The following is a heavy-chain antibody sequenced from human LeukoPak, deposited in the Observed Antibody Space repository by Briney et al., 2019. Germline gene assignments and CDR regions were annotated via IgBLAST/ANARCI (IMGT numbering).Heavy chain of an antibody. CDR3: ARLVEYQLPFDY. D-gene: IGHD2-2*01. CDR1: GYTFTGYY. CDR2: INPNSGDT. V-gene: IGHV1-2*02. J-gene: IGHJ4*02. Sequence: ASVKVSCKASGYTFTGYYIHWVRQAPGQGLEWMGWINPNSGDTSYVQKFQGRVTMTRDTSITTAYMELSRLRSDDTAVYYCARLVEYQLPFDYWGQGTLVTVSS.